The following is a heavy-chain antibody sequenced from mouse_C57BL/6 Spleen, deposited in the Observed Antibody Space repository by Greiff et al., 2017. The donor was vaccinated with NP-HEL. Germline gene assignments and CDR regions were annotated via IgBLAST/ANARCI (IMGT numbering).Heavy chain of an antibody. J-gene: IGHJ4*01. V-gene: IGHV1-22*01. CDR3: ARNYYSNYYYAMDY. D-gene: IGHD2-5*01. CDR2: INPNNGGT. CDR1: GYTFTDYN. Sequence: VQLQQSGPELVKPGASVKMSCKASGYTFTDYNMHWVKQSHGKSLEWIGYINPNNGGTSYNQKFKGKATLTVNKSSSTAYMELRSLTSEDSAVYYCARNYYSNYYYAMDYWGQGTSVTVSS.